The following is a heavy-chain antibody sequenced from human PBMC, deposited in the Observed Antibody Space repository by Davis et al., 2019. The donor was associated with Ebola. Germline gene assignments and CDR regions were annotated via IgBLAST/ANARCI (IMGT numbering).Heavy chain of an antibody. CDR1: GGSFSGYY. Sequence: SETLSLTCAVYGGSFSGYYWSWIRQPPGKGLEWIGEINHSGSTNYNPSLKSRVTILVDTSKNQFSPKLSSVTAADTAVYYCARGEWGYCSSTSCYRDYYYGMDVWGQGTTVTVSS. CDR3: ARGEWGYCSSTSCYRDYYYGMDV. V-gene: IGHV4-34*01. D-gene: IGHD2-2*02. J-gene: IGHJ6*02. CDR2: INHSGST.